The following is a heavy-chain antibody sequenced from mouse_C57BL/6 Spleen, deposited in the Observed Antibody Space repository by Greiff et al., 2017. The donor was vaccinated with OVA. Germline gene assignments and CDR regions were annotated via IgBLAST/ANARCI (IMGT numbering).Heavy chain of an antibody. CDR3: ARDTSDSWFAY. Sequence: EVQLVESGPGLVKPSQSLSLTCSVTGYSITSGYYWNWIRQFPGNKLEWMGYISYDGSNNYNPSLKNRISITRDTSKNQFFLKLNSVTTEDTATYYCARDTSDSWFAYWGQGTLVTVSA. V-gene: IGHV3-6*01. CDR2: ISYDGSN. J-gene: IGHJ3*01. CDR1: GYSITSGYY. D-gene: IGHD6-1*01.